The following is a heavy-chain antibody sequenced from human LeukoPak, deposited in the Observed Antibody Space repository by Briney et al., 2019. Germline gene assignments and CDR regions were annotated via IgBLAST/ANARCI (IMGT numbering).Heavy chain of an antibody. Sequence: NPSETLSLTCTVSGYSISSGYYWGWIRQPPGKGLEWIGSIYHSGSTYYNPSLKSRVTISVDTSKNQFSLKLSSVTAADTAVYYCARVGRYCGGDCYSFDYWGQGTLVTVSS. CDR1: GYSISSGYY. D-gene: IGHD2-21*02. J-gene: IGHJ4*02. V-gene: IGHV4-38-2*02. CDR2: IYHSGST. CDR3: ARVGRYCGGDCYSFDY.